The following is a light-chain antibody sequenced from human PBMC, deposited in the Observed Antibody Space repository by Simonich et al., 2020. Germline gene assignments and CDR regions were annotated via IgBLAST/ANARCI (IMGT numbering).Light chain of an antibody. Sequence: DIVMTQSPDSLAVSLGERATINCKSSQSVLYSSNNKNYLAWYQQKPGQPPKLHIYWASTRESGVPGRFSGSGSGTDFTLTISSLQAEDVAVYYCQQYYSTPLTFGGGTKVEIK. CDR2: WAS. V-gene: IGKV4-1*01. CDR1: QSVLYSSNNKNY. CDR3: QQYYSTPLT. J-gene: IGKJ4*01.